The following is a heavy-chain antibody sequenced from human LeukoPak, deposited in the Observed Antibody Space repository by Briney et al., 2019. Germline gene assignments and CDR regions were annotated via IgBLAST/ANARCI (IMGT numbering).Heavy chain of an antibody. V-gene: IGHV3-30*18. D-gene: IGHD4-17*01. J-gene: IGHJ4*02. Sequence: GRSLRLSCAASGFTFSSYGMHWVRQAPGKGLEWVAVISYDGSNKYYADSVKGRFTISRDNSKNTLYLQMNSLRAEDTAVYYCAKDGRDYGDYVDYWGQGTLVAVSS. CDR2: ISYDGSNK. CDR1: GFTFSSYG. CDR3: AKDGRDYGDYVDY.